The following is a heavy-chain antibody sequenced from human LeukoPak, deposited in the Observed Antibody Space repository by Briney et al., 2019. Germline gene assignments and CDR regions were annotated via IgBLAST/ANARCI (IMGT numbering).Heavy chain of an antibody. Sequence: ASVKVSCKASAYAFTTYYIHWVRQAPGQGLEWMGLINPSNGYTDYAQRFQGRVTMTTDTSTSTAYMELRSLRSDDTAVYYCARGHTYYDFWSGSGYYYYMDVWGKGTTVTVSS. J-gene: IGHJ6*03. D-gene: IGHD3-3*01. CDR1: AYAFTTYY. CDR2: INPSNGYT. V-gene: IGHV1-46*01. CDR3: ARGHTYYDFWSGSGYYYYMDV.